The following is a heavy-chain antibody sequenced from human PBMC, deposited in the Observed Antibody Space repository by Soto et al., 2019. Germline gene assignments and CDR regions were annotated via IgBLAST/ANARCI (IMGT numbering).Heavy chain of an antibody. J-gene: IGHJ5*02. CDR1: GYSFSIYW. CDR2: IYPGDSGT. V-gene: IGHV5-51*01. D-gene: IGHD6-19*01. CDR3: ARYEGSGWPNWFDP. Sequence: LGESLKISCKSSGYSFSIYWIAWVRQMPGKGLEWMGIIYPGDSGTRYSPSFQGQVTMSVDKSINTAYLQWSSLKASDTAMYYCARYEGSGWPNWFDPWGQGTLVTVSS.